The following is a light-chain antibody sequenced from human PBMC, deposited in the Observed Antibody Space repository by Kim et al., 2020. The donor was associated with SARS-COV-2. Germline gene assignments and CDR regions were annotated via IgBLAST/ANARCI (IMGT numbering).Light chain of an antibody. CDR2: DAS. CDR3: QQYDNLPPRMYT. V-gene: IGKV1-33*01. J-gene: IGKJ2*01. Sequence: VGGRVTLTCQASQEISNHLNWHLQEPGKAPKHLIYDASNLERGFPSRFSGSGSGTDFTFTISSLQPEDSATYYCQQYDNLPPRMYTFGQGTKLEI. CDR1: QEISNH.